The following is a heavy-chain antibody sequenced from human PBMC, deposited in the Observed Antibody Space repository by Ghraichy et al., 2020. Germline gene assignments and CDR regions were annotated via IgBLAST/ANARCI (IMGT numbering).Heavy chain of an antibody. CDR2: IIPIFGTA. CDR1: GGTFSSYA. CDR3: ARDSRWYYYDSSGINWFDP. D-gene: IGHD3-22*01. Sequence: SVKVSCKASGGTFSSYAISWVRQAPGQGLEWMGGIIPIFGTANYAQKFQGRVTITADESTSTAYMELSSLRSEDTAVYYCARDSRWYYYDSSGINWFDPWGQGTLVTVSS. J-gene: IGHJ5*02. V-gene: IGHV1-69*13.